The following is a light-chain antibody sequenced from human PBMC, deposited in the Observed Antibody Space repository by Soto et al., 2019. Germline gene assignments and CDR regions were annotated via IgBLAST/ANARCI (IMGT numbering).Light chain of an antibody. V-gene: IGKV1-5*03. CDR3: QQRKSWPRT. CDR1: QTISSW. J-gene: IGKJ5*01. Sequence: DIQMTQSPSTLSGSVGARVTITCRASQTISSWLAWYQQKPGKAPKLLIYKASTLKSGVPSRFSGSGSGTDFTLTISSLEPEDFAVYYCQQRKSWPRTFGQGTRLEIK. CDR2: KAS.